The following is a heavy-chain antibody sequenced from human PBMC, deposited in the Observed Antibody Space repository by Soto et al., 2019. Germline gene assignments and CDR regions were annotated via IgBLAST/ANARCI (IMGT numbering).Heavy chain of an antibody. CDR2: LTLSDGGT. Sequence: QVQLLQSGAEVKTPGAPLKVSCKNSGYVFTTYSWTWVRQAPGHGLEWMGRLTLSDGGTVYAPKFQDIIPLTRDTSTTTIYMELSSRRFDDTAIYCCARAPRFTPSGDLDYWGQGTLVTVSS. D-gene: IGHD2-15*01. CDR1: GYVFTTYS. J-gene: IGHJ4*02. V-gene: IGHV1-46*01. CDR3: ARAPRFTPSGDLDY.